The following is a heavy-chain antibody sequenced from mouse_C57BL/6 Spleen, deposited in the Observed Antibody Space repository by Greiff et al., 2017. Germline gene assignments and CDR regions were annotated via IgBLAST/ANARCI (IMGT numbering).Heavy chain of an antibody. D-gene: IGHD1-1*01. V-gene: IGHV1-15*01. CDR2: IDPETGGT. J-gene: IGHJ3*01. Sequence: VKLMESGAELVRPGASVTLSCKASGYTFTDYEMHWVKQTPVHGLEWIGAIDPETGGTAYNQKFKGKAILTADKSSSTAYMELRSLTSEDSAVYYGTRPLYGSSQTWFAYWGQGTLVTVSA. CDR3: TRPLYGSSQTWFAY. CDR1: GYTFTDYE.